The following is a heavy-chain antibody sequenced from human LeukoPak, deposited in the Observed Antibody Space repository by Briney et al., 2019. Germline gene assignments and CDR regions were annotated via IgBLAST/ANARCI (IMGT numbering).Heavy chain of an antibody. Sequence: ASVKVSCKASGGTFSSYAISWVRQAPGQGLEWMGRIIPIFGTANYAQKFQGRVTITTDESKSTAYMELSSLRSEDTAVYYCARPKSLGATGNYFDYWGQGTLVTVSS. J-gene: IGHJ4*02. CDR1: GGTFSSYA. CDR3: ARPKSLGATGNYFDY. D-gene: IGHD1-26*01. CDR2: IIPIFGTA. V-gene: IGHV1-69*05.